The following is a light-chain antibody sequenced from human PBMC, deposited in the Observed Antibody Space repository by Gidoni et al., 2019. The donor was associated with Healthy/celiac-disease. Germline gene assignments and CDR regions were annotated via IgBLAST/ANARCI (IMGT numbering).Light chain of an antibody. Sequence: SYELTQPLSVSVAPAQTARSTCGGTNIGSKNVHWYQQKPGPAPVLVINRESNRRSGIPEGFSGSNSGNTATLTISRAKAGDEADYYCQVWDSSTYVVFGGGTKLTVL. V-gene: IGLV3-9*01. CDR2: RES. CDR3: QVWDSSTYVV. CDR1: NIGSKN. J-gene: IGLJ2*01.